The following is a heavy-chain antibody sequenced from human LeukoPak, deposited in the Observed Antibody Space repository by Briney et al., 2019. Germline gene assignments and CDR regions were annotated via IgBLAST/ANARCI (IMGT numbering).Heavy chain of an antibody. D-gene: IGHD3-10*01. CDR1: GFTFSDFW. V-gene: IGHV3-7*01. Sequence: PGGSLRLSCAASGFTFSDFWLAWVRQAPGKGLEWVAKTNQDGSASSYVDSVTGRFIISRDNAKNSLYLQMNSLRAGDTAVYYCAMAFGDYFNSWGQGTLVSVSS. CDR2: TNQDGSAS. CDR3: AMAFGDYFNS. J-gene: IGHJ4*02.